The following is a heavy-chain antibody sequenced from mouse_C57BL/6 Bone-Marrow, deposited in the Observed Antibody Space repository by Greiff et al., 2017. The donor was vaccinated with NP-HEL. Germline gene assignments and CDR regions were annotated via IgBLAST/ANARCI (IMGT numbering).Heavy chain of an antibody. J-gene: IGHJ2*01. Sequence: VQLQQPGAELVKPGASVKLSCKASGYTFTSYWMQWVKQRPGQGLEWIGEIDPSDSYTNYNQKFKGKATLTVDTSSSTAYMQLSSLTSEDSAVDYCARYTGYFDYWGQGTTLTVSS. D-gene: IGHD3-1*01. CDR1: GYTFTSYW. CDR3: ARYTGYFDY. V-gene: IGHV1-50*01. CDR2: IDPSDSYT.